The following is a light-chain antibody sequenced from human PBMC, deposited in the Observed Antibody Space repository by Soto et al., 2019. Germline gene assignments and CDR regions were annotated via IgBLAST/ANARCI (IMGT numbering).Light chain of an antibody. CDR1: NSNIGTGY. CDR2: DNN. Sequence: QSVLTQPPSVTGAPGQRVTISCTWNNSNIGTGYGVHWYQQFPGTAPRLLIYDNNKRPSGIPDRFSGSKSGTSGTLDITGLQTGDEADYYCATWDGSLPGEVFGGGTKLTVL. CDR3: ATWDGSLPGEV. V-gene: IGLV1-51*01. J-gene: IGLJ2*01.